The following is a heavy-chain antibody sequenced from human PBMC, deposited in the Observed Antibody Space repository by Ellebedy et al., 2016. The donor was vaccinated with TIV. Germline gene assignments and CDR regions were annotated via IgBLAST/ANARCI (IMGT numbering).Heavy chain of an antibody. D-gene: IGHD2-21*02. CDR1: GYSFSSYW. CDR2: IDPSDSYT. V-gene: IGHV5-10-1*01. CDR3: ASVGCPGGGDEHYFDY. Sequence: GESLKISCKGSGYSFSSYWISWVRQMPGKGLEWMGRIDPSDSYTNYSPSFQGQVAMSVDKSSSTAYLQWSGLKASDTAMYYCASVGCPGGGDEHYFDYWGQGTQVTVSS. J-gene: IGHJ4*02.